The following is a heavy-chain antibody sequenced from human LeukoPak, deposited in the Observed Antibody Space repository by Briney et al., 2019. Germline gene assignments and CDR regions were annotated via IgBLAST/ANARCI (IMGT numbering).Heavy chain of an antibody. CDR1: GGSNSSYY. CDR3: ARGSGWLRFPDY. V-gene: IGHV4-59*01. Sequence: SETLSLTCTVSGGSNSSYYWSWIRQPPGKGLEWIGYIYYSGSTNYNPSLKSRVTISVDTSKNQFSLKLSSVTAADTAVYYCARGSGWLRFPDYWGQGTLVTVSS. J-gene: IGHJ4*02. CDR2: IYYSGST. D-gene: IGHD5-12*01.